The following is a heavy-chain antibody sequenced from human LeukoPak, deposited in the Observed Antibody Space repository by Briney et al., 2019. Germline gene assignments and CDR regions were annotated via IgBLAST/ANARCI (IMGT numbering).Heavy chain of an antibody. Sequence: ASVKVSCKASGGTFSSYAISWVRQAPGQGLEWMGGIIPIFGTANYAQKFQGRVTITADESTSTAYMELSSLRSEDTAVYYCARDHGQWLVQHWVYYYGMDVWGQGTTVTVSS. CDR3: ARDHGQWLVQHWVYYYGMDV. D-gene: IGHD6-19*01. V-gene: IGHV1-69*13. CDR2: IIPIFGTA. J-gene: IGHJ6*02. CDR1: GGTFSSYA.